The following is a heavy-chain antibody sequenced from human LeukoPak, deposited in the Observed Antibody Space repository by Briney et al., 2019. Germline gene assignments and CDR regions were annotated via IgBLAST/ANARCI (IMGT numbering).Heavy chain of an antibody. CDR3: ATAVVPAAPKGDYYYYMDV. D-gene: IGHD2-2*01. CDR1: GFTFSSYS. V-gene: IGHV3-48*01. J-gene: IGHJ6*03. CDR2: IISSSSTI. Sequence: PGGSLRLSCAASGFTFSSYSMNWVRQAPGKGLEWVSYIISSSSTIYYADSVKGRFTISRDNAKNSLYLQMNSLRAEDTAVYYCATAVVPAAPKGDYYYYMDVWGKGTTVTVSS.